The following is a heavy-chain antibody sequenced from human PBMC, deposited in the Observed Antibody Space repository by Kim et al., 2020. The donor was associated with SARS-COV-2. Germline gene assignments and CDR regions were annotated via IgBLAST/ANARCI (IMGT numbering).Heavy chain of an antibody. CDR2: IRGGDGIT. CDR3: ARGGYCNAGACTSTIFDY. V-gene: IGHV3-48*03. J-gene: IGHJ4*02. D-gene: IGHD2-8*02. CDR1: GFTFSSYE. Sequence: GGSLRLSCAASGFTFSSYEMNWVRQAPGKGLEWVSYIRGGDGITYYADSVQGRFTISRDNAKNSLFLQMNSLRADDTAVYYCARGGYCNAGACTSTIFDYWGQGTLVSVSS.